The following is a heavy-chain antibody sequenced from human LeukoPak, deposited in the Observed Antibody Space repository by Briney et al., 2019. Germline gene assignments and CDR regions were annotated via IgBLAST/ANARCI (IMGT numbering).Heavy chain of an antibody. CDR2: IYSSGTT. V-gene: IGHV4-4*07. Sequence: KPSETPSLTCIVSGDSISGKYWSWIRRPAGKGLEWLGRIYSSGTTDYSPSLMSRVTMSLDTSKNHISLRLRSVTAADTAVCYCARLDILVPRAVEWFDPWGQGTVVTVSS. CDR3: ARLDILVPRAVEWFDP. D-gene: IGHD2-2*01. J-gene: IGHJ5*01. CDR1: GDSISGKY.